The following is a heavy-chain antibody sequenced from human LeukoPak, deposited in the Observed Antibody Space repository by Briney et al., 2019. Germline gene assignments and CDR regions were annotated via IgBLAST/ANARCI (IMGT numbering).Heavy chain of an antibody. V-gene: IGHV3-11*01. J-gene: IGHJ6*02. CDR2: ISSSGSTI. CDR1: GFTFSDYY. CDR3: ARDLTDYGDYRYYYGMDV. Sequence: KPAGALRLSCAASGFTFSDYYMSWIRQAPGKGLEWVSYISSSGSTIYYADSVKGRFTISRDNAKNSLYLQMNSLRAEDTAVYYCARDLTDYGDYRYYYGMDVWGQGTTVTVSS. D-gene: IGHD4-17*01.